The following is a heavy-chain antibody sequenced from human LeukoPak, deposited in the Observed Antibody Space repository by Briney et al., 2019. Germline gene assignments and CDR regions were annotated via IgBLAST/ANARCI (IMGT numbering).Heavy chain of an antibody. CDR1: GFTFSSYG. Sequence: GGSLRLSCAASGFTFSSYGMHWVRQAPGKGLEWVAFIRYDGSNKYYADSVKGRFTISRDNAKNSLYLQMNSLRAEDTAVYYCARDSVRVTMIPTRAFDIWGQGTMVTVSS. J-gene: IGHJ3*02. CDR3: ARDSVRVTMIPTRAFDI. V-gene: IGHV3-30*02. CDR2: IRYDGSNK. D-gene: IGHD3-22*01.